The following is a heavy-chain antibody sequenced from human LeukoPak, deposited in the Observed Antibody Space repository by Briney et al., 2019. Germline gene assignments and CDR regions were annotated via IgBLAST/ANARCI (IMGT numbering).Heavy chain of an antibody. CDR2: IKQDGSEK. J-gene: IGHJ4*02. CDR1: GFTFSSCW. Sequence: PGGSLRLSCAASGFTFSSCWMSWVRQSPGKMLEWVANIKQDGSEKYYVDSVKGRFTISRDNAKNSLYLQMNSLRAEDTAVYYCARDRYYYDSSGYCIDYWGQGTLVTVSS. V-gene: IGHV3-7*01. CDR3: ARDRYYYDSSGYCIDY. D-gene: IGHD3-22*01.